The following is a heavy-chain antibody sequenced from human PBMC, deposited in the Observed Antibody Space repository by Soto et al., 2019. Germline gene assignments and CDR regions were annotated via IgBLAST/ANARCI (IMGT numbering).Heavy chain of an antibody. V-gene: IGHV3-53*01. CDR1: GFTVSNNY. CDR3: ATYTSLDY. J-gene: IGHJ4*02. CDR2: IYSGGST. Sequence: GSLGLSCAASGFTVSNNYMSWVRQAPGKGLEWVSLIYSGGSTFYADSVKGRFTISRDNSKNTLFLQMNSLRAEDTAVYFCATYTSLDYWGQGTLVTVSS. D-gene: IGHD2-2*02.